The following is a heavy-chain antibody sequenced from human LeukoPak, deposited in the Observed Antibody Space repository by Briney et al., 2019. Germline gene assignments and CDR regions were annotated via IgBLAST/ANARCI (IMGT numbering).Heavy chain of an antibody. CDR1: GGSFSGYY. V-gene: IGHV4-34*01. CDR2: INHSGST. J-gene: IGHJ6*03. D-gene: IGHD5-18*01. Sequence: SETLSLTCAVYGGSFSGYYWSWIRQPPGKGLEWIGEINHSGSTNYNPSLKSRVTISVDTSKNQFSLKLSSVTAADTAVYYCARGLQLWGRGFSYYYYMDVWGKGTTVTVSS. CDR3: ARGLQLWGRGFSYYYYMDV.